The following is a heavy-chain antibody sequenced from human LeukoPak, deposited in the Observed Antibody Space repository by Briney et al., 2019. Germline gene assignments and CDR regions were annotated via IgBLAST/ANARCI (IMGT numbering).Heavy chain of an antibody. CDR3: ARVLNNWFDP. CDR1: GGTFSSYA. Sequence: ASVKVSCKASGGTFSSYAISWVRQAPGQGLEWMGGIIPIFGTANYAQKFQGRVTITADESTSTAYMELSSLRSEDTAVCYCARVLNNWFDPWGQGTLVTVSS. CDR2: IIPIFGTA. J-gene: IGHJ5*02. V-gene: IGHV1-69*13. D-gene: IGHD2-8*02.